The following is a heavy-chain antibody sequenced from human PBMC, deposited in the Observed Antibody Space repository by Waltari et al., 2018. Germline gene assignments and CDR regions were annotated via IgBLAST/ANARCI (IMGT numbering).Heavy chain of an antibody. CDR2: IYYSGTT. CDR3: ARSLHVFKAAAGMFDY. CDR1: DDSISRGDSY. D-gene: IGHD6-13*01. Sequence: QLQLQESGPGLVKPSGTLSLTCTVPDDSISRGDSYLGWIRQPPGKGLEWIGSIYYSGTTSYNPSLRSRVTMSVDTSKKQFSLKLSSVTAADTAVYYCARSLHVFKAAAGMFDYWGQGTLVTVSS. J-gene: IGHJ4*02. V-gene: IGHV4-39*01.